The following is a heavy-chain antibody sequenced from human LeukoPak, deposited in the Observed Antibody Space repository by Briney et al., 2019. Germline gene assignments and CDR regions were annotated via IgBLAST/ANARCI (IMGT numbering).Heavy chain of an antibody. Sequence: PGGSLRLSCAASGFTLTTYRMHWVRQGPGKGLVWLSRLNQDGSATSYADSVKGRFTISRDNAKNTVYLQMNSLRADDTAVYYCAREDVATGNWYLDLWGRGTLVTVSS. CDR1: GFTLTTYR. CDR3: AREDVATGNWYLDL. D-gene: IGHD2-21*02. V-gene: IGHV3-74*01. J-gene: IGHJ2*01. CDR2: LNQDGSAT.